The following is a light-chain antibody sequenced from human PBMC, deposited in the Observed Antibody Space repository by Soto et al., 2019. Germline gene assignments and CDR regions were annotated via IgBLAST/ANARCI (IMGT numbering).Light chain of an antibody. V-gene: IGKV3-11*01. CDR3: HQRQYWPPIT. CDR1: QSVRSY. J-gene: IGKJ5*01. Sequence: ETVLTQSPATLTLSPGERATLSCRAGQSVRSYLAWYQHKPGQAPRLLIYDASNRASGIPARFSGSGSGTDFTLTISSLEPEDFAVYYCHQRQYWPPITFGQGTRLEIK. CDR2: DAS.